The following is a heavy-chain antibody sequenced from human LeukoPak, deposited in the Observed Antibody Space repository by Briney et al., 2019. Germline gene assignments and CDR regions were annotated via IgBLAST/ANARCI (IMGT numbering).Heavy chain of an antibody. J-gene: IGHJ4*02. CDR1: SASVSSYY. CDR3: ARGGAGPLRD. V-gene: IGHV4-59*02. CDR2: ISNGGSP. Sequence: PSETLSLTCTVSSASVSSYYWSWVRQPPGGGLEWIGYISNGGSPSYNPSFKSRVTFSADTSKNHLSLKLNSVTPADTAVYFCARGGAGPLRDWGQGTLVTVSS. D-gene: IGHD3-16*01.